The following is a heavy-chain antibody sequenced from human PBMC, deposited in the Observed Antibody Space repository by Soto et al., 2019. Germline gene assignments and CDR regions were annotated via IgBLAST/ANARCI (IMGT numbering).Heavy chain of an antibody. CDR2: ISGSGANT. D-gene: IGHD2-8*01. J-gene: IGHJ4*02. CDR1: GFTFSSYG. Sequence: PGGSLRLSCAASGFTFSSYGMHWVRQAPGKGLEWVSTISGSGANTFYADSVRGRFTISRDNSKNTLYLQMNTLRAEDTAVYYCARVPNCCTNSACQAYSDYWGKGTQVTV. CDR3: ARVPNCCTNSACQAYSDY. V-gene: IGHV3-23*01.